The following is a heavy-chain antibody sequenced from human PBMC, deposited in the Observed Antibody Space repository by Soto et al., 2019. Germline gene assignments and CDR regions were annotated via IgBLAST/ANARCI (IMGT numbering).Heavy chain of an antibody. CDR2: ITWHSETI. CDR3: TRDDTGIATSGTPILGS. D-gene: IGHD6-13*01. CDR1: GFRFDYYA. V-gene: IGHV3-9*01. J-gene: IGHJ4*02. Sequence: GGSLRLSCAASGFRFDYYAMHWVRQAPWKGLEWVSGITWHSETIDYAESVRGRFTISRDDAEKSVFLQMDSLSPEDTALYYCTRDDTGIATSGTPILGSWGQGTQVTVSS.